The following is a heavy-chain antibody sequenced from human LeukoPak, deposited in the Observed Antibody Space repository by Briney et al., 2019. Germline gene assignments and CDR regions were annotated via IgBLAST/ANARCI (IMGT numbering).Heavy chain of an antibody. CDR3: ARDMTDWWFDP. D-gene: IGHD3-9*01. V-gene: IGHV4-61*08. CDR2: IYYSGST. CDR1: GVPISSGGYY. J-gene: IGHJ5*02. Sequence: SETLSLTCTVSGVPISSGGYYWSWIRQPPGKGLEWIGYIYYSGSTNYNPSLKSRVTISVDTSKNQFSLKLSSVTAADTAVYYCARDMTDWWFDPWGQGTLVTVSS.